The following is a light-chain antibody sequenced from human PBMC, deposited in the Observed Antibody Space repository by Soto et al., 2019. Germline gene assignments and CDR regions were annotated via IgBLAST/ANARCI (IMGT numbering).Light chain of an antibody. J-gene: IGKJ5*01. CDR2: GAS. CDR3: QQYGSSPPIT. Sequence: EIVLTQSPGTLSLSPGERATLSYRASQSFSSSYLAWYQQKPGQAPRLLIYGASSRATGIPDRFSGSGSGTDFTLTISRLEPEDFAVYYCQQYGSSPPITFGQGTRLEIK. CDR1: QSFSSSY. V-gene: IGKV3-20*01.